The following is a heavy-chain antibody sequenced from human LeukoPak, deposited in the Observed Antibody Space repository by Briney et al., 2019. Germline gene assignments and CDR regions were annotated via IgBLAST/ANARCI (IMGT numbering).Heavy chain of an antibody. J-gene: IGHJ6*03. V-gene: IGHV1-2*02. Sequence: GASVKVSCKTSGYIFIDYQLNWVRQAPGEGLEWMGWINPNSGGTNYAQKFQGRVTMTRDTSISTAYMELSRLRSDDTAVYYCAREVRPFKNSGYVLYYYYYYMDVWGKGTTVTVSS. CDR2: INPNSGGT. D-gene: IGHD5-12*01. CDR3: AREVRPFKNSGYVLYYYYYYMDV. CDR1: GYIFIDYQ.